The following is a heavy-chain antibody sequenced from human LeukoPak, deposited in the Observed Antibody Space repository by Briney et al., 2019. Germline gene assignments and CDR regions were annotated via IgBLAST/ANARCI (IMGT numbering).Heavy chain of an antibody. V-gene: IGHV3-23*05. CDR1: GFTFSNYG. Sequence: PGGSLRLFCAASGFTFSNYGMSWVRQAPGKGLEWVSAISDSGSTYYADSVKGRFTISRDNSKNTLYLQMNSLRAEDTAVYYCAKRVPYSSSSVYFDSWGQGTLVTVSS. J-gene: IGHJ4*02. CDR2: ISDSGST. D-gene: IGHD6-6*01. CDR3: AKRVPYSSSSVYFDS.